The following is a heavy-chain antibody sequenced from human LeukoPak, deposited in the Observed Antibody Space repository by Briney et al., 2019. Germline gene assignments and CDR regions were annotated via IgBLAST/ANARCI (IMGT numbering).Heavy chain of an antibody. J-gene: IGHJ4*02. CDR1: GFTFSSYG. Sequence: GGSLRLSCAASGFTFSSYGMHWVRQAPGKGLEWVAFIRYDGSNEYYTDSVKGRFTISRDKSKNTLFLQMNSLRAEDAAVYYCVRDLNTVTTAFFVYWGQGTLVTVSS. D-gene: IGHD4-11*01. CDR3: VRDLNTVTTAFFVY. V-gene: IGHV3-30*02. CDR2: IRYDGSNE.